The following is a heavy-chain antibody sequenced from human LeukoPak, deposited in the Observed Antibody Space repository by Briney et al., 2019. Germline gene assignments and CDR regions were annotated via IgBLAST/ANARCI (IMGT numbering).Heavy chain of an antibody. CDR2: IKRDGSEE. V-gene: IGHV3-7*01. D-gene: IGHD1-7*01. J-gene: IGHJ4*02. CDR3: ASTWNYLYFDY. CDR1: GFTFSSYW. Sequence: GGSLRLSCAGSGFTFSSYWMSWVRQAPGKGLEWVASIKRDGSEEYYVDSVKGRFTISRNNAKNSVYLQMNSLRAEDTAVYYCASTWNYLYFDYWGQGTLVTVSS.